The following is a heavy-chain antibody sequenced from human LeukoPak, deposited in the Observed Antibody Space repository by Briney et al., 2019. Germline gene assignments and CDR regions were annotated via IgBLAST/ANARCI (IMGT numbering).Heavy chain of an antibody. CDR2: ISDDGRST. CDR1: GFTFSSYG. V-gene: IGHV3-23*01. D-gene: IGHD6-6*01. J-gene: IGHJ4*02. Sequence: GGSLRLSCAASGFTFSSYGMSWVRQAPGKGLEWVSSISDDGRSTYYADSAKGRFTISKDNSKNTMYLQMNNLRAEDTAIYYCAKRVPYTSSSVYFDYWGQGTLVTVSS. CDR3: AKRVPYTSSSVYFDY.